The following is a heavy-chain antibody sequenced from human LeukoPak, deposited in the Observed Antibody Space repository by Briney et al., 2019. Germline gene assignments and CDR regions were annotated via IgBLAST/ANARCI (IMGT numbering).Heavy chain of an antibody. D-gene: IGHD3-22*01. V-gene: IGHV3-23*01. CDR2: ISGSGGST. CDR1: GFTFSSHA. J-gene: IGHJ4*02. CDR3: AKDILGYYYDSSGYY. Sequence: GGSLRLSCAASGFTFSSHAMSWVRQAPGKGLEWVSAISGSGGSTYYADSVKGRFTISRDNSKNTLYLQMNSLRAEDTAVYYCAKDILGYYYDSSGYYWGQGTLVTVSS.